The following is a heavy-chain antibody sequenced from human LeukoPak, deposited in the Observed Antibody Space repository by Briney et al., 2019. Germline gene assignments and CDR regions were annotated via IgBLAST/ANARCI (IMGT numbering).Heavy chain of an antibody. CDR1: GFTFRSYS. D-gene: IGHD3-3*01. CDR3: TTGIDIIQVDQQVPFDY. Sequence: GGSLRLSCVVSGFTFRSYSMNWVRQAPGQGLEWVSSISSSSAYIYYADSVKGRFTLSRDNSKNSLYLQMNSLRTEDTAVYYCTTGIDIIQVDQQVPFDYWGQGVMVTVSS. J-gene: IGHJ4*02. V-gene: IGHV3-21*03. CDR2: ISSSSAYI.